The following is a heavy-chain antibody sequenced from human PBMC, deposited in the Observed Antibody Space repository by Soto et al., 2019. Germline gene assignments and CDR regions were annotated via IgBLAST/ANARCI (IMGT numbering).Heavy chain of an antibody. J-gene: IGHJ5*02. CDR3: ARGLDCSSTSCYVPFDP. D-gene: IGHD2-2*01. V-gene: IGHV4-31*03. Sequence: QVQLQESGPGLVKPSQTLSLTCTVSGGSISSGGYYWSWIRQHPGKGLEWIGYIYYSGSTYYNPSLKSRVTISVETSKNQFSLKLSSVTAADTAVYYCARGLDCSSTSCYVPFDPWGQGTLVTVSS. CDR2: IYYSGST. CDR1: GGSISSGGYY.